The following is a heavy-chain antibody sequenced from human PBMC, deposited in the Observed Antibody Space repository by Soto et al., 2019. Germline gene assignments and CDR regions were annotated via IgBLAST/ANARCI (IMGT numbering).Heavy chain of an antibody. CDR3: ARVVGALGHWFDP. D-gene: IGHD1-26*01. CDR1: GYTFTNYG. V-gene: IGHV1-18*01. CDR2: IGGYKGNT. Sequence: ASVKVSCKASGYTFTNYGVSWVRQAPGQGLEWMGWIGGYKGNTNYAQKLQGRVTMTTDTSTSTAYMELRSLRSDDTAVYYCARVVGALGHWFDPWGQGTLVTVSS. J-gene: IGHJ5*02.